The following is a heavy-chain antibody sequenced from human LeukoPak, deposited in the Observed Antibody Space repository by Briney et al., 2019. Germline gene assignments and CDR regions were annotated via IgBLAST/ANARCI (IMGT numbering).Heavy chain of an antibody. CDR1: GYSISSGYY. D-gene: IGHD3-22*01. J-gene: IGHJ4*02. V-gene: IGHV4-38-2*02. CDR3: ARDGLYYDSSGYYYDPLDY. CDR2: IYHSGST. Sequence: SETLSLTCTVSGYSISSGYYWGWIRQPPGKGLEWVGSIYHSGSTYYNPSLKSRVTISVDTSKNQFSLKLSSVTAADTAVYYCARDGLYYDSSGYYYDPLDYWGQGTLVTVSS.